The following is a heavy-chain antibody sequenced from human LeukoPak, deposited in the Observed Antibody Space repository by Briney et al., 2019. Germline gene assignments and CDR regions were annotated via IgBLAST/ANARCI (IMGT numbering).Heavy chain of an antibody. CDR3: VKGGWCDD. CDR2: ISSSSSYI. J-gene: IGHJ5*02. D-gene: IGHD3-16*01. V-gene: IGHV3-21*04. CDR1: GFTFSSYS. Sequence: GGSLRLSCAASGFTFSSYSMNWVRQAPGKGLEWVSSISSSSSYIYYADSVKGRFTISRDNSNNTLFLQMNSLRAEDTAVYYCVKGGWCDDWGQGTLVTVSS.